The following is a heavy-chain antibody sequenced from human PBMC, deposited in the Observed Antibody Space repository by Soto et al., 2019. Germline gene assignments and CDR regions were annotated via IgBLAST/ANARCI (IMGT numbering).Heavy chain of an antibody. CDR3: ARGCSSASCYYY. J-gene: IGHJ4*02. CDR2: VSFRGDI. D-gene: IGHD2-2*01. Sequence: LRLSCTASGFMFSSYTMNWVRQAPVKGLEWVSSVSFRGDIYYADSLEGRFTISRDDAKNSLYLQMNSLRAEDTAVYYCARGCSSASCYYYWGQGTLVTVSS. CDR1: GFMFSSYT. V-gene: IGHV3-21*01.